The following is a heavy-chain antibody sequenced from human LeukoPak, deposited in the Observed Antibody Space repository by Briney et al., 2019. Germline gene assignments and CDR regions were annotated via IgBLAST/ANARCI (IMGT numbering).Heavy chain of an antibody. CDR1: GFTFSSYE. D-gene: IGHD1-26*01. CDR2: ISSSGSTV. CDR3: AREPGATAAFDI. J-gene: IGHJ3*02. V-gene: IGHV3-48*03. Sequence: GGSLRLSCAASGFTFSSYEMNWVRQAPGKGLEWVSYISSSGSTVYYADSLKGRFTISRDNAKNSPYLQINSLRAEDTAVYYCAREPGATAAFDIWGQGTMVTVSS.